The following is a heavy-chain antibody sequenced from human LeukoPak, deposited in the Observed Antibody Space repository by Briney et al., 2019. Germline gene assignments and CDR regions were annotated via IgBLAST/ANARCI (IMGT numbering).Heavy chain of an antibody. D-gene: IGHD1-26*01. J-gene: IGHJ4*02. CDR1: GFTFSSYA. CDR3: ARDLSSGYSGNYGAFEY. V-gene: IGHV3-23*01. Sequence: GGSLRLSCAASGFTFSSYAMSWVRQAPGKGLEWVSTISGSGDNTFYADSVKGRFTISRDNSKNTVYLQMNSLRAEDTAVYYCARDLSSGYSGNYGAFEYWGQGTLVIVSS. CDR2: ISGSGDNT.